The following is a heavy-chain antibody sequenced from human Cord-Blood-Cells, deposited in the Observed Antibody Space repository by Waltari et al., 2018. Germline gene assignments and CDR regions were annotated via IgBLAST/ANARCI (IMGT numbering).Heavy chain of an antibody. CDR3: ARGEGRTTDGNNWFDP. CDR2: ISPIFGTA. Sequence: VQLVQSGAEVKKPGSSVKVSCKASGGTFTSYAISWVRQAPGQGLEWRGGISPIFGTANYAQNFQGRVTITADKSTGTAYMELSSLRSEDTAVYYCARGEGRTTDGNNWFDPWGQGTLVTVSS. J-gene: IGHJ5*02. D-gene: IGHD1-1*01. CDR1: GGTFTSYA. V-gene: IGHV1-69*06.